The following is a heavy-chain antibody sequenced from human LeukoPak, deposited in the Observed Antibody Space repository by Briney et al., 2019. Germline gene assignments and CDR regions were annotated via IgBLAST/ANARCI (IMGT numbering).Heavy chain of an antibody. D-gene: IGHD3-3*01. CDR3: AKQVYYDFWSGYSFDY. V-gene: IGHV3-53*01. CDR2: IYSGGST. CDR1: GFTVSSNY. Sequence: GGSLRLSCAASGFTVSSNYMSWVRQAPGKGLEWVSVIYSGGSTYYADSVKGRFTISRDNSKNTLYLQMNSLRAEDTALYHCAKQVYYDFWSGYSFDYWGQGTLVTVSS. J-gene: IGHJ4*02.